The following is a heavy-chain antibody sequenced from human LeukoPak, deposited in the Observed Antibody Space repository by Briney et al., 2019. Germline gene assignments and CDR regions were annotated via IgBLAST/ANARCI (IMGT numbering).Heavy chain of an antibody. CDR3: ARTGYSSDYYGMDV. D-gene: IGHD6-25*01. Sequence: SETLSLTCTVSGGSISSYYWSWIRQPPGKGLEWIGYIYYSGSTNYNPSLKSRVTISVDMSKNQFSLKLRSVTAADTAVYYCARTGYSSDYYGMDVWGQGTTVTVSS. J-gene: IGHJ6*02. V-gene: IGHV4-59*01. CDR2: IYYSGST. CDR1: GGSISSYY.